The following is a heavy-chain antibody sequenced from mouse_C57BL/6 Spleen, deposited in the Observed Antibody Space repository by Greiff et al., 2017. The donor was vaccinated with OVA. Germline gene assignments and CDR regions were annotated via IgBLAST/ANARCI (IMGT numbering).Heavy chain of an antibody. V-gene: IGHV1-19*01. Sequence: SGPVLVKPGASVKMSCKASGYTFTDYYMNWVKQSHGKSLEWIGVINPYNGGTSYNQKFKGKATLTVDKSSSTAYMELNSLTSEDSAVYYCASLDSPGAYWGQGTLVTVSA. D-gene: IGHD3-2*02. CDR1: GYTFTDYY. CDR3: ASLDSPGAY. CDR2: INPYNGGT. J-gene: IGHJ3*01.